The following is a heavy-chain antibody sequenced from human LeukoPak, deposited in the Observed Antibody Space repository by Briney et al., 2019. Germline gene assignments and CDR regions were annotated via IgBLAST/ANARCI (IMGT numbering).Heavy chain of an antibody. D-gene: IGHD6-19*01. CDR3: ANLRLSSGWYYFDY. CDR1: GYTFTSYG. Sequence: ASVKVSCKASGYTFTSYGISWVRQAPGQGLEWMGWISAYNGNTNYPQKLQGRVTMTTDTSTSTAYMELRSLRSDDTAVYYCANLRLSSGWYYFDYWGQGTLVTVSS. CDR2: ISAYNGNT. J-gene: IGHJ4*02. V-gene: IGHV1-18*01.